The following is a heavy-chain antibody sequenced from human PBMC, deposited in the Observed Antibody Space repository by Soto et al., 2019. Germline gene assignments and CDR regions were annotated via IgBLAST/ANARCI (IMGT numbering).Heavy chain of an antibody. CDR2: IIGGGGNT. V-gene: IGHV3-23*01. D-gene: IGHD2-2*02. CDR1: GFTFSSYA. J-gene: IGHJ6*02. CDR3: AKLRSIPYYYYYGMDV. Sequence: GGSLRLSCEASGFTFSSYAMSWVRQAPGKGLEWVSAIIGGGGNTYHADSVRGRFTISRDNSKNTLYLQMNSLRAEDTAVYYCAKLRSIPYYYYYGMDVWGQGTTVTVSS.